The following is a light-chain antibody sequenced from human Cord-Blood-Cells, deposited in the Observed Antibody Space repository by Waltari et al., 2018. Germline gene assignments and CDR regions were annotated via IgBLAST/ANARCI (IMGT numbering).Light chain of an antibody. J-gene: IGLJ3*02. CDR2: EDN. CDR3: QSYDSSNWV. Sequence: NFMLTQPHSVSESPGKTVTISCTRSSGSIASNYVQWYQQRPGSSPTTVIYEDNQRPSGFPDRFSGSIDSPSNSASLTISGLKTEDEADYYCQSYDSSNWVFGGGTKLTVL. CDR1: SGSIASNY. V-gene: IGLV6-57*01.